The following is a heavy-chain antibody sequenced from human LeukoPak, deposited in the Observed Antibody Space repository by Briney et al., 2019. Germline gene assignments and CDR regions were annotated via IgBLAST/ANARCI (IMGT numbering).Heavy chain of an antibody. Sequence: SETLSLTCSVSGGSISSEGFYWSWIRQHPGKGLEWIAYIYHSGRTYYNPSLKSRLTISVDTSKNQFSMSLKSVTAADTAVYYCARVVASSLYFFDYWGQGTLVSVSS. D-gene: IGHD5-12*01. CDR2: IYHSGRT. CDR1: GGSISSEGFY. CDR3: ARVVASSLYFFDY. J-gene: IGHJ4*02. V-gene: IGHV4-31*03.